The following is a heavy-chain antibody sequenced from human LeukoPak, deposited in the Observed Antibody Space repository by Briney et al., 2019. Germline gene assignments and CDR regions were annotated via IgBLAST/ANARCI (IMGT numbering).Heavy chain of an antibody. CDR2: IYHSGST. CDR3: SRDSSWHYIDY. CDR1: GGSFCGYY. J-gene: IGHJ4*02. Sequence: SETLSLTCAVYGGSFCGYYWSWIRQHPGKGLEWIGYIYHSGSTYYNPSLKSRVTISVDTSKNQFSLKLSSVTAADTAVYYCSRDSSWHYIDYWGQGTLVTVSS. V-gene: IGHV4-34*09.